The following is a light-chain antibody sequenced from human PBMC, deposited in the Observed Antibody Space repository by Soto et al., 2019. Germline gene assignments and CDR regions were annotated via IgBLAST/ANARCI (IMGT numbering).Light chain of an antibody. J-gene: IGLJ2*01. Sequence: QSVLTQPPSVSEAPRQRVTISCSGSSSNIGNNAVNWYQQLPGKAPKLLIYYDDLLPSGVSDRFSGSKSGTSASPAISGLQSEDEAESYYEAWDDSLHGVLFGGGTQLTVL. CDR2: YDD. CDR1: SSNIGNNA. CDR3: EAWDDSLHGVL. V-gene: IGLV1-36*01.